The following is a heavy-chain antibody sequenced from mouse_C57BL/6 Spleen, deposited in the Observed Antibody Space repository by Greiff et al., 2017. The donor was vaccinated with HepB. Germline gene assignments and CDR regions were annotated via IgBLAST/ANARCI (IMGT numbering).Heavy chain of an antibody. CDR2: IDPENGDT. D-gene: IGHD1-1*01. J-gene: IGHJ3*01. Sequence: VQLKESGAELVRPGASVKLSCTASGFNIKDDYMHWVKQRPEQGLEWIGWIDPENGDTEYASKFQGKATITADTSSNTAYLQLSSLTSEDTAVYYVTTDYYYGSSYGFAYWGQGTLVTVSA. CDR1: GFNIKDDY. V-gene: IGHV14-4*01. CDR3: TTDYYYGSSYGFAY.